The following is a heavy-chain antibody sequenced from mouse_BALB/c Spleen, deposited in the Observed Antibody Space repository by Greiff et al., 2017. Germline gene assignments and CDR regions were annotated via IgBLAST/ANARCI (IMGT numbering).Heavy chain of an antibody. CDR2: ISSGSSTI. CDR3: ARSGLHGGFAY. V-gene: IGHV5-17*02. CDR1: GFTFSSFA. D-gene: IGHD2-2*01. J-gene: IGHJ3*01. Sequence: EVQLVESGGGLVQPGGSRKLSCAASGFTFSSFAMHWVRQAPEKGLEWVAYISSGSSTIYYADTVKGRFTISGDKPKNTLFLQMTSLRSEDTAMYYCARSGLHGGFAYWGQGTLVTVSA.